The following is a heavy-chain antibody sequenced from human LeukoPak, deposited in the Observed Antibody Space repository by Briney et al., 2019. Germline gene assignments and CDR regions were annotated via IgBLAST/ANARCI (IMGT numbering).Heavy chain of an antibody. D-gene: IGHD3-22*01. CDR2: IYYSGST. Sequence: SETLSLTCTVSGGSISSYYWSWIRQPPGKGLEWIGYIYYSGSTNCNPSLKSRVTISVDTSKNQFSLKLSSVTAADTAVYYCARGQVNYYDSSGYYNDAFDIWGQGTMVTVSS. CDR3: ARGQVNYYDSSGYYNDAFDI. CDR1: GGSISSYY. J-gene: IGHJ3*02. V-gene: IGHV4-59*01.